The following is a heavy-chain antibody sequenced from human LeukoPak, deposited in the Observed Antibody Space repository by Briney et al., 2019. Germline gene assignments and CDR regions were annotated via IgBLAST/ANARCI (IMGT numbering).Heavy chain of an antibody. CDR3: ASGYSYGYPPDY. CDR1: GFTFSDYY. D-gene: IGHD5-18*01. CDR2: ISSSGSTI. J-gene: IGHJ4*02. V-gene: IGHV3-11*01. Sequence: GGSLRLSCAASGFTFSDYYMSWIRQAPGKGLEWVSYISSSGSTIYYADSVKGRFTISRGNAKNSLYLQMNSLRAEDTAVYYCASGYSYGYPPDYWGQGTLVTVSS.